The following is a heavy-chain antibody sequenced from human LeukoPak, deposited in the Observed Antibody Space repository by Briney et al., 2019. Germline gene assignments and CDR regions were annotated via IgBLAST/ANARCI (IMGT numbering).Heavy chain of an antibody. CDR3: ARGTLEGDYFDY. J-gene: IGHJ4*02. Sequence: SETLSLTCAVYGGSFSGYYWSWIRQPPGKGLEWIGEINHSGSTNYNPSLKSRVTMSVDTSKNQFSLRLSSVTAADTAVYYCARGTLEGDYFDYWGQGTLVTVSS. CDR1: GGSFSGYY. D-gene: IGHD2-21*01. CDR2: INHSGST. V-gene: IGHV4-34*01.